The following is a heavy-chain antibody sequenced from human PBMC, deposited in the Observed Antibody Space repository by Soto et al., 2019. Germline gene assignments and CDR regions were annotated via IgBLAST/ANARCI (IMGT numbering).Heavy chain of an antibody. Sequence: EVQLVESGGGLVKPGGSLRLSCAASGFTFSNAWMNWVRQAPGKGLEWVGRIKSKTDGGTTDYAAPVKGRFTISRDDSKNTLYLQMNSLKTEDTAVYYCTTAPLEDPPYYYYGMDVWGQGTTVTVSS. D-gene: IGHD2-15*01. CDR1: GFTFSNAW. J-gene: IGHJ6*02. V-gene: IGHV3-15*07. CDR3: TTAPLEDPPYYYYGMDV. CDR2: IKSKTDGGTT.